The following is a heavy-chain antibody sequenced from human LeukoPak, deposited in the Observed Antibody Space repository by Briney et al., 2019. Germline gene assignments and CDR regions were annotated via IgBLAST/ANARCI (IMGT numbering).Heavy chain of an antibody. Sequence: ASVKVSCKASGGTFSSYPVSWVRQAPGQGLEWMGGIIPIFDTPTYAQKFQGRVTIAAVESTSTAYMELSSLRSEDTAVYYCARGTRSSSLDFYYWGQGTLVTVSS. CDR3: ARGTRSSSLDFYY. CDR2: IIPIFDTP. D-gene: IGHD6-13*01. V-gene: IGHV1-69*13. J-gene: IGHJ4*02. CDR1: GGTFSSYP.